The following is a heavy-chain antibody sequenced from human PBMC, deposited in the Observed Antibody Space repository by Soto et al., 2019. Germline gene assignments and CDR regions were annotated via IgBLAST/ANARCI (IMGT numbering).Heavy chain of an antibody. CDR3: VKFRGRAYHYYSMDV. CDR1: GFSFSTYG. CDR2: YGGSGGST. V-gene: IGHV3-23*01. Sequence: DVQLLESGGGLAQRGGSLRLSCAASGFSFSTYGMTWVRQAPGKGLEWVSYGGSGGSTYYADSVKGRFTISRDNSKNTLYLQMKGLRAEDKCVYYCVKFRGRAYHYYSMDVWGNGTTVTVSS. J-gene: IGHJ6*03. D-gene: IGHD3-16*01.